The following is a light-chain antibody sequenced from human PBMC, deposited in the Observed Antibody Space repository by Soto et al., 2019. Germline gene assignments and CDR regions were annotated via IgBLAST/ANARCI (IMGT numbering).Light chain of an antibody. CDR2: YDS. J-gene: IGLJ2*01. V-gene: IGLV3-21*04. Sequence: SYELTQSPSVSVAPGKTATITCGGNNIGRKSVHWHQQKPGQAPVLVIYYDSDRPSGIPERFSSSNSGNTATLTISRVEAGDEADYYCQVWDSSSDHRVFGGGTKLTVL. CDR1: NIGRKS. CDR3: QVWDSSSDHRV.